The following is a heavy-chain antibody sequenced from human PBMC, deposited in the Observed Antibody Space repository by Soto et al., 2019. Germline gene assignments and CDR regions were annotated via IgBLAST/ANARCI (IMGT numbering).Heavy chain of an antibody. V-gene: IGHV3-23*01. Sequence: HPGGSLRLSCAASGFTFSSYAMSWVRQAPGKGLEWVAAISGSGGSTYYADSVKGRFTISRDNSKNTLYLQMNSLRADATAVYYCAKSALEYCSSTSCCRGGYYYYGMDVWGQGTTVTVSS. CDR1: GFTFSSYA. J-gene: IGHJ6*02. CDR3: AKSALEYCSSTSCCRGGYYYYGMDV. D-gene: IGHD2-2*01. CDR2: ISGSGGST.